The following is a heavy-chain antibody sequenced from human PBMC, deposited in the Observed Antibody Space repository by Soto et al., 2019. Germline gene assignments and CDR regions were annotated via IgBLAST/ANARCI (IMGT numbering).Heavy chain of an antibody. CDR1: GGSSSGYY. J-gene: IGHJ6*02. V-gene: IGHV4-4*07. CDR2: IYTSGST. D-gene: IGHD5-12*01. Sequence: SETLSLTCTVSGGSSSGYYWSWIRQPAGKGLEWIGRIYTSGSTNYNPSLKSRVTMSVDTSKNQFSLKLSSVTVADTAVYYCARGGGYSGYAVGYYYGMDVWGQGTTVTVSS. CDR3: ARGGGYSGYAVGYYYGMDV.